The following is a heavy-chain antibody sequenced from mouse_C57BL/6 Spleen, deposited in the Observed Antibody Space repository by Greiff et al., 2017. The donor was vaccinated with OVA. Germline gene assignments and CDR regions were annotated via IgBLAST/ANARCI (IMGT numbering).Heavy chain of an antibody. CDR3: TCPGAMDY. CDR2: IDPENGDT. V-gene: IGHV14-4*01. Sequence: VQLKESGAELVRPGASVKLSCTASGFSIKDDYMHWVKQRPEQGLEWIGWIDPENGDTEYASKFQGKATITADTSSNTAYLQLSSLTSEDTAVYYCTCPGAMDYWGQGTSVTVSS. D-gene: IGHD4-1*01. CDR1: GFSIKDDY. J-gene: IGHJ4*01.